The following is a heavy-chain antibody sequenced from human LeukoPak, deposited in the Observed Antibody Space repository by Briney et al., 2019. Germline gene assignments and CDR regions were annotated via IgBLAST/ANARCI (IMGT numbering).Heavy chain of an antibody. CDR1: VGSISSYY. D-gene: IGHD1-1*01. J-gene: IGHJ4*02. CDR2: IYYSGST. CDR3: ARVGAANEYY. V-gene: IGHV4-59*01. Sequence: SETLSLTCTVSVGSISSYYWSWIRQPPGKGLEWIGYIYYSGSTNYNPSLKSRVTISVDTSKNQFSLKLSSVTAADTAVYYCARVGAANEYYWGQGTLVTVSS.